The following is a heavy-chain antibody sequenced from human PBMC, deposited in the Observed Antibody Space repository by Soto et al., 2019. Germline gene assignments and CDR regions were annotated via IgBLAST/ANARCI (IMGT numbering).Heavy chain of an antibody. J-gene: IGHJ6*02. D-gene: IGHD2-21*02. CDR1: GFTLSMYS. V-gene: IGHV3-7*03. CDR2: IQQEGSDG. Sequence: DVQLEESGGGLVQPGESLRLSCEVSGFTLSMYSMTWVRQAPGKGLEWVAKIQQEGSDGHYVDSVKGRFTISRDNDKNSVYLQMNSLRAEDTAVYYCARDQLILPAHDCFYGSDVWGQGAKVTVSS. CDR3: ARDQLILPAHDCFYGSDV.